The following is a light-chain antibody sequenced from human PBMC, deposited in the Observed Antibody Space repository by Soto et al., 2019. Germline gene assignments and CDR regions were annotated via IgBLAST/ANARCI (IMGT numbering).Light chain of an antibody. V-gene: IGKV1-39*01. CDR2: AAS. CDR1: QNIINY. Sequence: DTQMTQSPSSLAASIGDRVTITCRESQNIINYLNWYQQKPGKAPHLLIYAASILQSGVPSRFSGSGSGTDFALTISSLQAEDFATYLCQQSYATPYTFGQGTNLQIK. CDR3: QQSYATPYT. J-gene: IGKJ2*01.